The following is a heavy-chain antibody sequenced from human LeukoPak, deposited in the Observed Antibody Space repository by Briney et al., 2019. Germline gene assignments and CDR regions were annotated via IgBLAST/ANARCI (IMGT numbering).Heavy chain of an antibody. D-gene: IGHD2-21*02. CDR1: GFTFSSYA. Sequence: GGSLRLSCAASGFTFSSYAMSWVRQAPGKGLEWVSAIGSYATSTYYADSVKGRFTISRDNSKNTLYLQMNSLRTEDTAVYYCARAGDSIDGPLDYWGQGTLVTVSS. CDR2: IGSYATST. CDR3: ARAGDSIDGPLDY. J-gene: IGHJ4*02. V-gene: IGHV3-23*01.